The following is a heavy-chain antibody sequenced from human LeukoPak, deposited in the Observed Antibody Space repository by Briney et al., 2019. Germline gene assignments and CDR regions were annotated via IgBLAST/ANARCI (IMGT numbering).Heavy chain of an antibody. D-gene: IGHD3-3*01. J-gene: IGHJ6*02. CDR2: IIPILGIA. V-gene: IGHV1-69*04. Sequence: SVKVSCKASGGTFSSYAISWVRQAPGQGLEWMGRIIPILGIANYAQKFRGRVTITADKSTSTASMELSSLRSEDTAVYYCARARFWSGYYNDYYYGMDVWGQGTTVTVSS. CDR3: ARARFWSGYYNDYYYGMDV. CDR1: GGTFSSYA.